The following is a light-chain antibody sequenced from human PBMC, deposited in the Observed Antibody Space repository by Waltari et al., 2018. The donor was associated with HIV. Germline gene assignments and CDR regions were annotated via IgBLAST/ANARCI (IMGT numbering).Light chain of an antibody. CDR3: QQYGSSPLFT. J-gene: IGKJ3*01. V-gene: IGKV3-20*01. CDR1: QSVSSNY. Sequence: EIVLTQSPGTLSLSPGERATLSCRASQSVSSNYLAWYQQKPGQAPRLLIYGASSRATGIPDRFSGSGPGTDFTLTISRLEPEDFAVYYCQQYGSSPLFTFGPGTKVDVK. CDR2: GAS.